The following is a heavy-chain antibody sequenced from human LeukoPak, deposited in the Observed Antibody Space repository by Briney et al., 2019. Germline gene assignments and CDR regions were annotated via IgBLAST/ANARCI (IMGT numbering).Heavy chain of an antibody. D-gene: IGHD4-11*01. J-gene: IGHJ5*02. CDR1: GYTLTELS. V-gene: IGHV1-24*01. CDR2: FDPEDGET. CDR3: ATRIRYSNYVGGWFDP. Sequence: ASVKVSCKVSGYTLTELSMHWARQAPGKGLEWMGGFDPEDGETIYAQKFQGRVTMTEDTSTDTAYMELSSLRSEDTAVYYCATRIRYSNYVGGWFDPWGQGTLVTVSS.